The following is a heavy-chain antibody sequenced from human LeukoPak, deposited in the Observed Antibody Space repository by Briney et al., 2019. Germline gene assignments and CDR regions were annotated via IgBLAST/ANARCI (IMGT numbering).Heavy chain of an antibody. CDR3: AKLKVGYCSSTSCLNWFDP. J-gene: IGHJ5*02. D-gene: IGHD2-2*03. V-gene: IGHV3-23*01. CDR1: GFTLSSYG. CDR2: ISGSEGST. Sequence: GGSLRLSCTASGFTLSSYGMSWVRQAPGKGLEWGSTISGSEGSTYYADSVKGRFTISRDNSKNTLYLQMNSLRAEDTAIYYCAKLKVGYCSSTSCLNWFDPWGQGTLVTVSS.